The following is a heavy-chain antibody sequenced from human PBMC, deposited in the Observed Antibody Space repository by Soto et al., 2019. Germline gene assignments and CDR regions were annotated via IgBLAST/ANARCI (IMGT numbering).Heavy chain of an antibody. D-gene: IGHD3-3*01. J-gene: IGHJ4*02. Sequence: VESMRVSCRGAGDRIADYGGGWVSQKPGKGLEWMGIIYPGDSDTRYSPSFQGQVTISTDKSISTAYLQWSSLKASDTAIYYCARPNGGLFGVLMGRSHFDYWGQGTLVTVSS. CDR3: ARPNGGLFGVLMGRSHFDY. CDR2: IYPGDSDT. V-gene: IGHV5-51*01. CDR1: GDRIADYG.